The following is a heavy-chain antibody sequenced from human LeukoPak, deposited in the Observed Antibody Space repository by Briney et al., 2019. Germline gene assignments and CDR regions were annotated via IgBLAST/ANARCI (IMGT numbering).Heavy chain of an antibody. D-gene: IGHD2-2*01. J-gene: IGHJ6*02. CDR2: KNPNSGRT. Sequence: GASVKVSCKASGYTFTSYDINWVRQATGQGLEWMGWKNPNSGRTGFAQKFQGRLTMTTNTSISTAYTELSSLTSEDTAVYYCARGPVSTHGMDVWGQGTTVTVSS. CDR3: ARGPVSTHGMDV. V-gene: IGHV1-8*01. CDR1: GYTFTSYD.